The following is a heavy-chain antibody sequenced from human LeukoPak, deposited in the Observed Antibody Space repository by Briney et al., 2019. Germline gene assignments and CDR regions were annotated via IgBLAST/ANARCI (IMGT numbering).Heavy chain of an antibody. CDR1: GGSISSGGYS. J-gene: IGHJ6*02. CDR2: IYHSGST. V-gene: IGHV4-30-2*01. CDR3: ARERDYYYGMDV. Sequence: PSETLFLTCAVSGGSISSGGYSWSWIRQPPGKGLEWIGYIYHSGSTYYNPSLKSRVTISVDRSKNQFSLKLSSVTAADTAVYYCARERDYYYGMDVWGQGTTVTVSS.